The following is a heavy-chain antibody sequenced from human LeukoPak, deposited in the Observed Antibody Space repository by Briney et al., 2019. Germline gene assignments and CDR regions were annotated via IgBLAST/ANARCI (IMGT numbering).Heavy chain of an antibody. D-gene: IGHD1-1*01. CDR1: GFTFNSKY. CDR3: ATRINNWNDGDY. Sequence: GGSLRLSCAASGFTFNSKYMSWVRQAPGKGLEWVSVIYAGGNTYYADSVKGRFTISRDNSKNTLYLQMNSLRAEDTAVYYCATRINNWNDGDYWGQGTLVTVSS. J-gene: IGHJ4*02. CDR2: IYAGGNT. V-gene: IGHV3-53*01.